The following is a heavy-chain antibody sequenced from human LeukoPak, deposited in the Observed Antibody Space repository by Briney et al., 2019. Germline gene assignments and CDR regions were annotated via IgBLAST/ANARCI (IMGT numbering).Heavy chain of an antibody. V-gene: IGHV1-46*01. CDR3: ARDPGSSFPQNCFGP. J-gene: IGHJ5*02. Sequence: ASVKVSCKASGYTFTSYCMHWVRQAPGQGLEYMGIINPSGGSASYAPKFQGRVTMTRDTSTSTFYMELSSLRSEDTAVYYCARDPGSSFPQNCFGPWGQGTLVTVSS. D-gene: IGHD3-10*01. CDR2: INPSGGSA. CDR1: GYTFTSYC.